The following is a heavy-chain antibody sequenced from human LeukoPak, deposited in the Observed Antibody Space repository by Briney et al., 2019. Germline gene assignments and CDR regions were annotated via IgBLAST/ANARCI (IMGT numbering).Heavy chain of an antibody. CDR3: ARGPTISETGCFDY. V-gene: IGHV4-34*01. J-gene: IGHJ4*03. CDR2: VNHRGDT. Sequence: SETLSLTCAVYGGSFSAYYWSWIGQSPGKGLQWIAEVNHRGDTNYNPSVKGRVTISVDTSKNQFSLKVTSLTAADTAVYSCARGPTISETGCFDYWGQGTLVTVSS. D-gene: IGHD1-1*01. CDR1: GGSFSAYY.